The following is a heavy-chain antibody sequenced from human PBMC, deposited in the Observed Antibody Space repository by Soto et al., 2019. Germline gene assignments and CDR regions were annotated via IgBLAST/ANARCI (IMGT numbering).Heavy chain of an antibody. Sequence: ASVKVSCKASGYTFTSYAMHWVRQAPGQRLEWMGWINAGNGNTKYSQKFQGRVTITRDTSASTAYMELSSLRSEDTAVYYCARDPDSSSWYGWFDPWGQGTLVTVSS. CDR2: INAGNGNT. V-gene: IGHV1-3*01. CDR1: GYTFTSYA. J-gene: IGHJ5*02. CDR3: ARDPDSSSWYGWFDP. D-gene: IGHD6-13*01.